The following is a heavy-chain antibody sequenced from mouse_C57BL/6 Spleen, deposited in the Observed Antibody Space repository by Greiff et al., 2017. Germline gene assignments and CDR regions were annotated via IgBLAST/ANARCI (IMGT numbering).Heavy chain of an antibody. J-gene: IGHJ3*01. CDR1: GFTFTDYY. D-gene: IGHD1-1*01. Sequence: EVKLVESGGGLVQPGGSLSLSCAASGFTFTDYYMSWVRQPPGKALEWLGFIRNKANGYTTEYSASVKGRFTVSRDNSQSILYLQMNALRAEDSATYYCARPLYYYGSSYVLFAYWGQGTLVTVSA. V-gene: IGHV7-3*01. CDR3: ARPLYYYGSSYVLFAY. CDR2: IRNKANGYTT.